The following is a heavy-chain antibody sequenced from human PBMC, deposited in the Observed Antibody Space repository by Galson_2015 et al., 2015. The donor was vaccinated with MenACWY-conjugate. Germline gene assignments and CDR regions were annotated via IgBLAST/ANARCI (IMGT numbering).Heavy chain of an antibody. J-gene: IGHJ6*02. V-gene: IGHV3-7*03. Sequence: SLRLSCAVSGFTFRNYWMTWVRQAPGKGLEWVASIKKDGSEKYYVDSVEGRFTISRDNTKNSMYLEMNSLRAEDTAVYYCARGHYGMDVWGQGTTVTASS. CDR3: ARGHYGMDV. CDR2: IKKDGSEK. CDR1: GFTFRNYW.